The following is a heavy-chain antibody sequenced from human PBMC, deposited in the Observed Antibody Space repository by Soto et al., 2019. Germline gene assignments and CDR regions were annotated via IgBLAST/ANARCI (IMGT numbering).Heavy chain of an antibody. Sequence: GGSLRLSCTASGFTFGDYAMSWFRQAPGKGLEWVGFIRSKAYGGTTEYAASVKGRFTISRDDSKSIAYLQMNSLKTEDTAVYYFTRDEVYVDTAMVTGYWGQGTLVTVSS. J-gene: IGHJ4*02. CDR1: GFTFGDYA. CDR2: IRSKAYGGTT. D-gene: IGHD5-18*01. V-gene: IGHV3-49*03. CDR3: TRDEVYVDTAMVTGY.